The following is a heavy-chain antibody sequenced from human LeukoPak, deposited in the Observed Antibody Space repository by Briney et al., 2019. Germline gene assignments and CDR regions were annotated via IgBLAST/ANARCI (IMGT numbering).Heavy chain of an antibody. V-gene: IGHV4-39*07. J-gene: IGHJ4*02. Sequence: SETLSLTCTVSGGSISSSSHYWGWIRQPPGKGLEWIGSMYYRESTYHNPSLKSRVTISVDTSKNQFSLKLSSVTAADTAVYYCATTTIRLGYWGQGTLVTVSS. CDR3: ATTTIRLGY. D-gene: IGHD1-26*01. CDR2: MYYREST. CDR1: GGSISSSSHY.